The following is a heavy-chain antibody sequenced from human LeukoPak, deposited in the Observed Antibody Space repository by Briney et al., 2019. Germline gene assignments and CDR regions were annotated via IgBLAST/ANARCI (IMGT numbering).Heavy chain of an antibody. Sequence: SETLSLTCTVSGGSISDSYWSWIRQPPGKGLEWIGYAYYSGHTNYNSSLKSRVTMSLDTSKSQFSLRLSSVTAADTAVYFCARHPFATPFDYWGPGTLVTVSS. CDR1: GGSISDSY. D-gene: IGHD2-15*01. CDR2: AYYSGHT. J-gene: IGHJ4*02. V-gene: IGHV4-59*08. CDR3: ARHPFATPFDY.